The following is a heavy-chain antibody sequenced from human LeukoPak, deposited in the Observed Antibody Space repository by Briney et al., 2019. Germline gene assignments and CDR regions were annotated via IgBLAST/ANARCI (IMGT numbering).Heavy chain of an antibody. J-gene: IGHJ4*02. CDR2: ISAYNGNT. CDR3: ARDAGYNYAYSFDY. CDR1: GYTFTSYT. D-gene: IGHD5-18*01. Sequence: ASVKVSCKASGYTFTSYTIHWVRQAPGQRLEWMGWISAYNGNTNYAQKLQGRVTMTTDTSTSTAYMELRSLRSDDTAVYYCARDAGYNYAYSFDYWGQGTLVTVSS. V-gene: IGHV1-18*01.